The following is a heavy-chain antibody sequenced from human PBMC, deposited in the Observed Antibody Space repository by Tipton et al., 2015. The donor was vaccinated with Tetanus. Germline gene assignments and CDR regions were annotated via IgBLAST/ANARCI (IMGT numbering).Heavy chain of an antibody. J-gene: IGHJ4*02. CDR2: IYYSGST. V-gene: IGHV4-31*03. Sequence: TLSLTCTASGGSISSGGYYWSWIRQHPGKGLEWIGYIYYSGSTYYNPSLKSRVTISVDTSKNQFSLKLSSVTAADTAVYYCARMVDTAPESDYWGQGTLVTVSS. CDR3: ARMVDTAPESDY. CDR1: GGSISSGGYY. D-gene: IGHD5-18*01.